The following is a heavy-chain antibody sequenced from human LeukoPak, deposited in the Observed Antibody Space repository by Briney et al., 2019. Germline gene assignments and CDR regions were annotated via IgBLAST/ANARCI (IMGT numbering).Heavy chain of an antibody. CDR1: GGSISSGDYY. J-gene: IGHJ3*02. D-gene: IGHD2-21*02. V-gene: IGHV4-30-4*01. CDR2: IYYSGST. CDR3: ARLGSLIVVVTAIDAFDI. Sequence: SETLSLTCTVSGGSISSGDYYWSWIRQPPGKGLEWIGCIYYSGSTYYNPSLKSRVTISVDTSKNQFSLKLSSVTAADTAVYYCARLGSLIVVVTAIDAFDIWGQGTMVTVSS.